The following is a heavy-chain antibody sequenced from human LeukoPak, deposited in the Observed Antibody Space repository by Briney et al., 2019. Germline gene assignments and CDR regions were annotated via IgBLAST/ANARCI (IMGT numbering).Heavy chain of an antibody. CDR2: ISDSGST. J-gene: IGHJ4*02. CDR3: ASQGPSGTSN. D-gene: IGHD1-26*01. Sequence: AETLSLTCTVSGGSISSGSYYWGWIRQPPGKELESIGSISDSGSTYFNPFLKSRVTISVDTTNNQFSLRLRSVTTADTTLYYCASQGPSGTSNWGQGTLVTVSS. V-gene: IGHV4-39*01. CDR1: GGSISSGSYY.